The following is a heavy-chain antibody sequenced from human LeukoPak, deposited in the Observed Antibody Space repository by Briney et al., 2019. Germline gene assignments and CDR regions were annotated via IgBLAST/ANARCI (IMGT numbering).Heavy chain of an antibody. J-gene: IGHJ3*02. Sequence: ASVKVSCKASGGTFISYAISWVRQAPGQGLEWMGRIIPIFGTANYAQKFQGRVTITTDESTSTAYMELSSLRSEDTAVYYCAREMAVPIVVPDSSDIWGQGTMVTVSS. V-gene: IGHV1-69*05. CDR1: GGTFISYA. CDR2: IIPIFGTA. D-gene: IGHD3-10*01. CDR3: AREMAVPIVVPDSSDI.